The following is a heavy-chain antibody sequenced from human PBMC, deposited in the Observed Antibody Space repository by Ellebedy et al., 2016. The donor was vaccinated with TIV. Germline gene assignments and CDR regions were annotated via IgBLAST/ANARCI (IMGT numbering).Heavy chain of an antibody. D-gene: IGHD3-22*01. CDR2: INPASGNP. Sequence: ASVKVSCKASGYTLTSYFLYWVRQAPGQGLEWMGMINPASGNPNYAQKFQGRVAMTRDTSTNTVHMELSSLRSEDTAVYYCARGDNYYYDSSGYYYNYWGQGTLVTVSS. V-gene: IGHV1-46*01. J-gene: IGHJ4*02. CDR3: ARGDNYYYDSSGYYYNY. CDR1: GYTLTSYF.